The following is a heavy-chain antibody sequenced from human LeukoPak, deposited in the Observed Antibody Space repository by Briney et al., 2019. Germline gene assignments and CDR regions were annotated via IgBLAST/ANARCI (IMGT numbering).Heavy chain of an antibody. D-gene: IGHD2-2*01. CDR1: GFTFSSYA. CDR2: ISGSGGST. CDR3: AKDLGFQLPSYYFDY. J-gene: IGHJ4*02. Sequence: PGGSLSLSCAASGFTFSSYAMSWVRQAPGKGLEWVSAISGSGGSTYYADSVKDRFTISRDKSKNMVHLQMNSLRAEDTALYYCAKDLGFQLPSYYFDYWGQGTLVTVSS. V-gene: IGHV3-23*01.